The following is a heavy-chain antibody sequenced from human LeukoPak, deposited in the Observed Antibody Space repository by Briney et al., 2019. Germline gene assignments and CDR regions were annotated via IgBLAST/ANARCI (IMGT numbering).Heavy chain of an antibody. CDR1: GYTFTGYY. V-gene: IGHV1-2*02. J-gene: IGHJ4*02. Sequence: ASVKVSCKASGYTFTGYYMHWVRQAPGQGLEWMGWINPNSGGTNYAQKFQGRVTMTRDTSITTAYMDLSRLRSDDTAVYYCARDWAAAGHDYWGQGTLVTVSS. CDR3: ARDWAAAGHDY. D-gene: IGHD6-13*01. CDR2: INPNSGGT.